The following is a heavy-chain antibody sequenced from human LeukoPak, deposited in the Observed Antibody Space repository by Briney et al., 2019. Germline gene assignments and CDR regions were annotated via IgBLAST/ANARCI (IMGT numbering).Heavy chain of an antibody. Sequence: SVKVSCKASGGTFSSYAISWVRQAPGQGFEWMGRIIPILGIANYAQKFQGRVTITADKSTSTAYMELSSLRSEDTAVYYCARDYDFWSGYYDYWGQGTLVTVSS. D-gene: IGHD3-3*01. CDR3: ARDYDFWSGYYDY. CDR1: GGTFSSYA. CDR2: IIPILGIA. J-gene: IGHJ4*02. V-gene: IGHV1-69*04.